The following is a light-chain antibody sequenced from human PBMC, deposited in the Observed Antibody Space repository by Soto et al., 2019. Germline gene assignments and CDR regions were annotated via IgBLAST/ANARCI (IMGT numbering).Light chain of an antibody. Sequence: MLTQSPATLSLSPGDRAILSCRASQGVSISLGWYQQKPGQAPRLLIYDASNRATGIPDRFSGSGSGTDFTLTISSLEPEDFAVYYCLQRASWRSFGQGTKLEIK. J-gene: IGKJ2*01. CDR3: LQRASWRS. CDR1: QGVSIS. V-gene: IGKV3D-11*01. CDR2: DAS.